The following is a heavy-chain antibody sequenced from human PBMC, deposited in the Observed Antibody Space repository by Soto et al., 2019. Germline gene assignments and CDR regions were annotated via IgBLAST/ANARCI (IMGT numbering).Heavy chain of an antibody. CDR3: ARDDEGGSYCDLGY. CDR2: ILHDGNNK. V-gene: IGHV3-30-3*01. D-gene: IGHD3-10*01. J-gene: IGHJ4*01. CDR1: GFTFSNYI. Sequence: GGSPRLSCAASGFTFSNYIMHWFRQAPGKGLEWVAIILHDGNNKYYSDSVKGRFTISRDNSKNTLYLQMNSLRTEDTAIYYCARDDEGGSYCDLGYWGQGTLVTVSS.